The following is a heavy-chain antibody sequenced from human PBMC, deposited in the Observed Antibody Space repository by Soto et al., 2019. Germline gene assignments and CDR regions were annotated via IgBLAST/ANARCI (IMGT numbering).Heavy chain of an antibody. CDR2: INPKSGGT. V-gene: IGHV1-2*04. CDR1: GYSFTDYH. Sequence: GASVKVSCKASGYSFTDYHVHWVRQAPGQGLEWLGRINPKSGGTSTAQKFQGWVTMTTDTSISTASMELTRLTSDDTAIYYCARGDSADCSNGVCSFFYNHDMDVWGQGTTVTVSS. J-gene: IGHJ6*02. CDR3: ARGDSADCSNGVCSFFYNHDMDV. D-gene: IGHD2-8*01.